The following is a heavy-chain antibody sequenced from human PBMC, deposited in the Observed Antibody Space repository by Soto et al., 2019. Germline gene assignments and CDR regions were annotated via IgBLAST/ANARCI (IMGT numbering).Heavy chain of an antibody. J-gene: IGHJ4*02. CDR2: IIPIFGTA. CDR1: GGTFSSYA. CDR3: ARGYYYDSSGNDYFDY. D-gene: IGHD3-22*01. V-gene: IGHV1-69*13. Sequence: ASVKVSCKASGGTFSSYAISWVRQAPGQGLEWMGGIIPIFGTANYAQKFQGRVTITADESTSTAYMELSSLRSGDTAVYYCARGYYYDSSGNDYFDYWGQGTLVTVSS.